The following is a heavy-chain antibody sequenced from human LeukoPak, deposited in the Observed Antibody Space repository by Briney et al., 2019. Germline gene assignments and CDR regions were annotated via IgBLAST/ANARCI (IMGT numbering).Heavy chain of an antibody. J-gene: IGHJ4*02. D-gene: IGHD2-2*01. CDR3: ARGGYCSRTSCQIDY. V-gene: IGHV4-34*01. Sequence: PSETPSLTCAVYGGSFSGYYWSWIRQPPGKGLEWIGEINHIGSTNYNPSPKSRVTIPVDTSKNQFSLTLRSVTAADTDVYSCARGGYCSRTSCQIDYWGQGTLVTAYS. CDR1: GGSFSGYY. CDR2: INHIGST.